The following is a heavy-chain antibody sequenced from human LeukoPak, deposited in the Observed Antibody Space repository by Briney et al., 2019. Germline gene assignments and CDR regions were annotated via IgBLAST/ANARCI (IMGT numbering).Heavy chain of an antibody. Sequence: AAVKVSCKASGYTFTNYGVSWVRQAPGQGLEWMGWIHTYNGHTNYAQKLQGRVTMTTDTSMSTAYMELRSLRSDDTAVYYCARDPGGTGPYYFDYWGQGTLVTASS. V-gene: IGHV1-18*01. J-gene: IGHJ4*02. CDR3: ARDPGGTGPYYFDY. CDR1: GYTFTNYG. D-gene: IGHD1-1*01. CDR2: IHTYNGHT.